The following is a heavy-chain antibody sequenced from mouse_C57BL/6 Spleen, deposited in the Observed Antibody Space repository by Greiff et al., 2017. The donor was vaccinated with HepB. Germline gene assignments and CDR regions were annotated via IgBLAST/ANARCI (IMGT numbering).Heavy chain of an antibody. CDR2: ISDGGSYT. CDR3: ARDESSPFDY. CDR1: GFTFSSYA. D-gene: IGHD1-1*01. J-gene: IGHJ2*01. V-gene: IGHV5-4*01. Sequence: EVKLVESGGGLVKPGGSLKLSCAASGFTFSSYAMSWVRQTPEKRLEWVATISDGGSYTYYPDNVKGRFTISRDNAKNNLYLQMSHLKSEDTAMYYCARDESSPFDYWGQGTTLTVSS.